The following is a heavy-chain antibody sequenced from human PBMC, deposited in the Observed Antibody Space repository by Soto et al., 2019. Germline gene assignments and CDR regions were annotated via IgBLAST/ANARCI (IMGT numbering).Heavy chain of an antibody. Sequence: QVQLQESGPGLVKPSQTLSLTCTVSGGSISSGDYYWSWIRQPPGKGLEWIGYIYYSGSTYYNPSLKSRVTISLDTSKNQFSLKLNSVTAADTAVYYCARVQGGGGAMVHNYWGQGTLVTVSS. CDR1: GGSISSGDYY. D-gene: IGHD5-18*01. V-gene: IGHV4-30-4*01. CDR2: IYYSGST. J-gene: IGHJ4*02. CDR3: ARVQGGGGAMVHNY.